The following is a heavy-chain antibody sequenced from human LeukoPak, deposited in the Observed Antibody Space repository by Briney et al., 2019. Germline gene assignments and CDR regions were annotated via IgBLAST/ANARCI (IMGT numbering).Heavy chain of an antibody. D-gene: IGHD2-2*01. J-gene: IGHJ4*02. CDR3: ARGNSIVVVPAAIAPPPGDFDY. Sequence: GASVKVSCKASGYTFTGYYMHWVRQAPGQGLEWMGWINPNSGGTNYAQKFQGRVTMTRDTSISTAYMELSRLRSDDTAVYYCARGNSIVVVPAAIAPPPGDFDYWGQGTLVTVSS. V-gene: IGHV1-2*02. CDR1: GYTFTGYY. CDR2: INPNSGGT.